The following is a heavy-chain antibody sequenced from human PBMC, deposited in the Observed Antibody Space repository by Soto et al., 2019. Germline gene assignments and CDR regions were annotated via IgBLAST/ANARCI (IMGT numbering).Heavy chain of an antibody. Sequence: GGSLRLSCAASGFTFSSYSMNWVRQAPGKGLEWVSYISSSSSTIYYADSVKGRFTISRDNAKNSLYLQMNSLRAEDTAVYYCAQSEYCSGGSCYWGRSSYYYYYYMDVWGKGTTVTVSS. V-gene: IGHV3-48*01. D-gene: IGHD2-15*01. J-gene: IGHJ6*03. CDR3: AQSEYCSGGSCYWGRSSYYYYYYMDV. CDR1: GFTFSSYS. CDR2: ISSSSSTI.